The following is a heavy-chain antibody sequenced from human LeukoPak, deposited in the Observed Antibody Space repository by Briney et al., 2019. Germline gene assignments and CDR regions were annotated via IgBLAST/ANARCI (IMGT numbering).Heavy chain of an antibody. V-gene: IGHV3-23*01. J-gene: IGHJ4*02. D-gene: IGHD4-17*01. CDR3: AKDDYGDFTFES. Sequence: QTGGSLRLSCAASGFTFSNSAMSWVRQAPGKGLEWVSGIIGSGGSTFYADSVKGRVTISRDNSKNTLYLAMTRLRAEDTPIYSCAKDDYGDFTFESWGQGTLVTVSS. CDR1: GFTFSNSA. CDR2: IIGSGGST.